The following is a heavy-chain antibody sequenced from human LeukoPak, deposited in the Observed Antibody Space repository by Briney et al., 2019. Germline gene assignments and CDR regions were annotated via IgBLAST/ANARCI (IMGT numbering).Heavy chain of an antibody. CDR2: INSDGSTT. CDR3: ANYNGDYLDY. CDR1: GITFSSYW. D-gene: IGHD5-24*01. J-gene: IGHJ4*02. V-gene: IGHV3-74*01. Sequence: PGGSLRLSCAASGITFSSYWMHWVRQAPGKGLVWVSGINSDGSTTNYADSVKGRFTISRDNARNTLYLQMNSLRAEDTAVYYCANYNGDYLDYWGQGTLVAVSS.